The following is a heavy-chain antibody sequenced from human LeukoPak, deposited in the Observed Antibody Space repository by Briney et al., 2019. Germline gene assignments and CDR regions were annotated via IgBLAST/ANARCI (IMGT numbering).Heavy chain of an antibody. V-gene: IGHV3-74*01. J-gene: IGHJ6*04. CDR2: IKSDGGLT. D-gene: IGHD3-10*02. Sequence: GGSLRLSCAASGFTFSDYWMHWVRQAPGKGLVWVSCIKSDGGLTNYADSVKGRFTISRDNTKNTLYLQLNSLRAEDTAVYYCAELGITMIGGVWGKGTTVTISS. CDR1: GFTFSDYW. CDR3: AELGITMIGGV.